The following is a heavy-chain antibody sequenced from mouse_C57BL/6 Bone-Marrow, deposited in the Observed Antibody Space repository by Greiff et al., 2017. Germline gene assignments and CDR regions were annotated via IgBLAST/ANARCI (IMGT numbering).Heavy chain of an antibody. J-gene: IGHJ2*01. CDR3: ARRNYGSTPFDY. CDR2: IAPSDSET. D-gene: IGHD1-1*01. Sequence: VQLQQPGAELVRPGSSVKLSCKASGYTFTSYWMHWVKQRPIQGLEWIGNIAPSDSETHYNQKFKDKATLTVDKSSSTAYMQLSSLTSEDSAVYYCARRNYGSTPFDYWGQGTTLTVSS. V-gene: IGHV1-52*01. CDR1: GYTFTSYW.